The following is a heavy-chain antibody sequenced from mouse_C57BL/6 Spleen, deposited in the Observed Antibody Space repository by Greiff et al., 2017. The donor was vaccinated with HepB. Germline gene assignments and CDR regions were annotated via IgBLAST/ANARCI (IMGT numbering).Heavy chain of an antibody. D-gene: IGHD4-1*01. Sequence: EVQRVESEGGLVQPGSSMKLSCTASGFTFSDYYMAWVRQVPEKGLEWVANINYDGSSTYYLDSLKSRFIISRDNAKNILYLQMSSLKSEDTATYYCARDLLGYFDYWGQGTTLTVSS. CDR1: GFTFSDYY. V-gene: IGHV5-16*01. CDR2: INYDGSST. CDR3: ARDLLGYFDY. J-gene: IGHJ2*01.